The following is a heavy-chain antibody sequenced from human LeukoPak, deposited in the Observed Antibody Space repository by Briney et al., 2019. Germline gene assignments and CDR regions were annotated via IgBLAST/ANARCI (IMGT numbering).Heavy chain of an antibody. V-gene: IGHV1-18*01. CDR2: ISAYNGNT. CDR3: ARDTVVVVVAATHYYYYGMDV. Sequence: ASVKVSCKASGGTFSSYAISWVRQAPGQGLEWMGWISAYNGNTNYAQKLQGSVTMTTDTSTSTAYMELRSLRSDDTAVYYCARDTVVVVVAATHYYYYGMDVWGQGTTVTVSS. D-gene: IGHD2-15*01. J-gene: IGHJ6*02. CDR1: GGTFSSYA.